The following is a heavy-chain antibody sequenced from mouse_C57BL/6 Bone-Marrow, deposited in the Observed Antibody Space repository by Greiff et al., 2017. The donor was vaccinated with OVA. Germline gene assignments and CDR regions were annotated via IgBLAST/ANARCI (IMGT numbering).Heavy chain of an antibody. Sequence: EVQLMASGGGLVQPKGSLKLSCAASGFTFNTYAMHWVRQAPGKGLEWVARIRSKSSNYATYYADSVKDRFTITRDDSQSMLYLQMNDLRTEDTAMSDCVRWDYGYAMDYWGQGTSVTVSS. CDR1: GFTFNTYA. J-gene: IGHJ4*01. CDR3: VRWDYGYAMDY. CDR2: IRSKSSNYAT. D-gene: IGHD2-4*01. V-gene: IGHV10-3*01.